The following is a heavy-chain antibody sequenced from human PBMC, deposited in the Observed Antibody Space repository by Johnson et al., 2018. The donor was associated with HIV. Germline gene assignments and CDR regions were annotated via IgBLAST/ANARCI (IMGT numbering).Heavy chain of an antibody. D-gene: IGHD6-6*01. J-gene: IGHJ3*02. CDR1: GFTFSSYA. CDR3: ARVSSSSLVAFDI. V-gene: IGHV3-30*04. CDR2: ISYDGSNK. Sequence: QVQLVESGGGVVQPGRSLRLSCAASGFTFSSYAMHWVRQAPGKGLEWVAVISYDGSNKYYVDSVKGRFTISRDNSKNTLYLQMNSLRAEDTAVYYCARVSSSSLVAFDIWGQGTMVTVSS.